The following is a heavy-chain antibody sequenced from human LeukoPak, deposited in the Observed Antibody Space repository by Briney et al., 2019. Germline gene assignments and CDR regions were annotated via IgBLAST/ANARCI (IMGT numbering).Heavy chain of an antibody. Sequence: SETLSLTCIVSGGSITNYYWSWVRQPPGKGLEWIGYIYYTGSTNYSPSLSSRVTISVDTSKNQFSLKLSSVTAADTAVYYCARGSLVVPAAIRGDAFDIWGQGTMVTVSS. D-gene: IGHD2-2*02. CDR3: ARGSLVVPAAIRGDAFDI. CDR1: GGSITNYY. J-gene: IGHJ3*02. CDR2: IYYTGST. V-gene: IGHV4-59*12.